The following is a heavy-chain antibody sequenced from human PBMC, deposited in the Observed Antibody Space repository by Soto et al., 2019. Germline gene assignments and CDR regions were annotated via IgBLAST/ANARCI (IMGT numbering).Heavy chain of an antibody. Sequence: ASVKVSCKASGGTFRNYPINWVRQAPGQGLEWMGRISALTDKPNYAQNFQARVTMTTDKSTSTAYMELRSLRSDDTAVYYCASQFGELLADAFDIWGQGTMVTVSS. CDR1: GGTFRNYP. D-gene: IGHD3-10*01. J-gene: IGHJ3*02. CDR3: ASQFGELLADAFDI. CDR2: ISALTDKP. V-gene: IGHV1-18*01.